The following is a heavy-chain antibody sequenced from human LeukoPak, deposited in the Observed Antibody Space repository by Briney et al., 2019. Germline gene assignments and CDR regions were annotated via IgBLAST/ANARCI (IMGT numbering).Heavy chain of an antibody. J-gene: IGHJ4*02. D-gene: IGHD3-16*01. CDR2: IYYSGST. V-gene: IGHV4-59*01. CDR1: GGSISSYY. CDR3: TRGAGWLIDY. Sequence: PSETLPLTCTVSGGSISSYYWSWIRQPPGKGLEWIGYIYYSGSTNYNPSLKSRVTISADTSKNQFSLKLNSVTAADTAVYYCTRGAGWLIDYWGQGILVTVSS.